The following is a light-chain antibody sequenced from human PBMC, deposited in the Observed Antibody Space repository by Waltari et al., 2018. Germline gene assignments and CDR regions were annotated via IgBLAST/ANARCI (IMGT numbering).Light chain of an antibody. CDR3: QQHTNWPPEVA. V-gene: IGKV3-11*01. CDR2: DAS. J-gene: IGKJ4*01. CDR1: QSVSGS. Sequence: EIVLTQSPATLSLSLGERAPLSCRASQSVSGSLVWYQQKPGQAPRLLIYDASNRATGIPARFSGSGSGTDFTLTISSLEAEDFAVYYCQQHTNWPPEVAFGGGTKVEIK.